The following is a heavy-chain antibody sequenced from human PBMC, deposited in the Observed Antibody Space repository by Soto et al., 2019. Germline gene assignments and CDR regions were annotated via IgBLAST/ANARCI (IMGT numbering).Heavy chain of an antibody. D-gene: IGHD3-22*01. J-gene: IGHJ5*01. CDR2: VSNDGIRK. Sequence: QVQLVESGGGVVQPGRSLRLTCAASGFIFSGSGMHWVRQAPGKGLEWVALVSNDGIRKYYGDSVKGRFTISRDNAENPLYRQMNSLRAEDTAVYYCARWVGGSMYDNSGKYDSWGQGTLVTVSS. CDR3: ARWVGGSMYDNSGKYDS. CDR1: GFIFSGSG. V-gene: IGHV3-30*03.